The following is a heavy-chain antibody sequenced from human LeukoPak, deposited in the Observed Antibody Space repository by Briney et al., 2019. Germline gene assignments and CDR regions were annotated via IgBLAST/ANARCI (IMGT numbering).Heavy chain of an antibody. Sequence: GGSLRLFCAASGFTFSTYVMHWVRQAPGKGLEWVTIIWFDGNNKYYADSVKGRFTISRDNSKNTLYLQMNSLRGEDTAVYYCARDRSRGSITPGADVWGQGTTVTVSS. CDR2: IWFDGNNK. CDR3: ARDRSRGSITPGADV. CDR1: GFTFSTYV. D-gene: IGHD4-23*01. J-gene: IGHJ6*02. V-gene: IGHV3-33*01.